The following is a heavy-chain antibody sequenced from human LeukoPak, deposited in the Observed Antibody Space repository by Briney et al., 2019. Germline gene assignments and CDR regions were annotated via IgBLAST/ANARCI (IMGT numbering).Heavy chain of an antibody. CDR2: INAGNGNT. CDR1: GYTFTSYA. D-gene: IGHD5-24*01. J-gene: IGHJ4*02. CDR3: ALLEMATIGGWNFDY. Sequence: ASVKVSCKASGYTFTSYAMHWVRQAPGQRLEWMGWINAGNGNTKYSQKFQGRVTITRDTSASTAYMELSSLRSEDTAVYYCALLEMATIGGWNFDYWGQGTLVTVSS. V-gene: IGHV1-3*01.